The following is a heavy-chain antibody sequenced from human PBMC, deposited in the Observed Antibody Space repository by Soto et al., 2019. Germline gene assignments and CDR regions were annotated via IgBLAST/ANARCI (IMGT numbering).Heavy chain of an antibody. CDR2: IIPIFGTA. Sequence: SVKVSCKASGGTFSSYAISWVRQAPGQGLEWMGGIIPIFGTANYAQKFQGRVTITADESTSTAYMELRSLRSEDTAVYYCARDRDGYKYRDYWGQGTLVTVSS. CDR3: ARDRDGYKYRDY. CDR1: GGTFSSYA. D-gene: IGHD5-12*01. V-gene: IGHV1-69*13. J-gene: IGHJ4*02.